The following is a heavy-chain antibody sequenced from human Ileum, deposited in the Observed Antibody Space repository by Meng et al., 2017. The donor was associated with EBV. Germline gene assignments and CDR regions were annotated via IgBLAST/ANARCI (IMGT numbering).Heavy chain of an antibody. CDR1: GDSVSSNSAA. V-gene: IGHV6-1*01. Sequence: QATPHPAGPVPVKPPQPLPLPCAILGDSVSSNSAAWNWIRQSPSRGLEWLGRTYYRSKWYNDYAVSVKSRITINPDTSKNQFSLQLNSVTPEDTAVYYCARDSSSSAYSPFDYWGQGTLVTVSS. J-gene: IGHJ4*02. D-gene: IGHD3-22*01. CDR3: ARDSSSSAYSPFDY. CDR2: TYYRSKWYN.